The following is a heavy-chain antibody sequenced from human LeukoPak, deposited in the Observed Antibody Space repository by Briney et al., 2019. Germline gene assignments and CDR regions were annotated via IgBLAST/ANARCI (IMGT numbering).Heavy chain of an antibody. Sequence: PGGSLRLSCAASGFTFEDYAMHWVRQAPGKGLEWVSGISWNSGSIGYADSVKGRFTISRDNAKNSLYLQMNSLRAEDTALYYCAKDGIAAARHYYYYMDVWGKGTTVTVSS. V-gene: IGHV3-9*01. D-gene: IGHD6-13*01. CDR3: AKDGIAAARHYYYYMDV. CDR2: ISWNSGSI. CDR1: GFTFEDYA. J-gene: IGHJ6*03.